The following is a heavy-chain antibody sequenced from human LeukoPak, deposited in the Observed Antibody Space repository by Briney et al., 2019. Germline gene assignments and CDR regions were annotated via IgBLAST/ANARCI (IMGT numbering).Heavy chain of an antibody. CDR1: GFTFSDYY. J-gene: IGHJ4*02. CDR3: ARDRLGDYDHSGYYDK. V-gene: IGHV3-11*01. D-gene: IGHD3-22*01. CDR2: ICDRGRTV. Sequence: GGSLRLSCAASGFTFSDYYMIWLRDAPGKGLEGVAYICDRGRTVYYADSVKGRFTISRDNAKNSVYLEMNNLRAEDTAVYYCARDRLGDYDHSGYYDKWGQGTLVTVSS.